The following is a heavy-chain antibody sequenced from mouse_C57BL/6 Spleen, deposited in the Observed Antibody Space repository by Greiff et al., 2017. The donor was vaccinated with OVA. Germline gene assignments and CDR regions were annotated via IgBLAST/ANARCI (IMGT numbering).Heavy chain of an antibody. CDR1: GYTFTDYE. J-gene: IGHJ3*01. D-gene: IGHD4-1*01. CDR3: TRGNWDRFAY. V-gene: IGHV1-15*01. Sequence: VQLQQSGAELVRPGASVTLSCKASGYTFTDYEMHWVKQTPVHGLEWIGAIDPETGGTAYNQKFKGKAILTADKSSSTAYMELRSLTSEDSAVYYCTRGNWDRFAYWGQGTLVTVSA. CDR2: IDPETGGT.